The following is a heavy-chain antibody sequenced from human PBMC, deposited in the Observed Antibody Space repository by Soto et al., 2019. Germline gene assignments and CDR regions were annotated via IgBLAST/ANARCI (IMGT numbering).Heavy chain of an antibody. Sequence: GGSLRLSCAASGFTFSSYAMHWVRQAPGKGLEWVAVISYDGSNKYYADSVKGRFTISRDNSKNTLYLQMNSLRAEDTAVYYCARDIPTHDPNSSSWYDSYYYGMDVWGQGTTVTVSS. D-gene: IGHD6-13*01. CDR3: ARDIPTHDPNSSSWYDSYYYGMDV. J-gene: IGHJ6*02. V-gene: IGHV3-30-3*01. CDR2: ISYDGSNK. CDR1: GFTFSSYA.